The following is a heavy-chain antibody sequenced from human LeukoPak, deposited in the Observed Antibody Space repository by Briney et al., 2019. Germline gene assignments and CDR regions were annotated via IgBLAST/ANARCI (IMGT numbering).Heavy chain of an antibody. CDR3: ASRTSGWCYDY. CDR2: INPYGDDT. Sequence: PGGSLRLSCAASGFTFSNYPMHWVRQAPGKGLEYVSAINPYGDDTYYANSFKGRFTISRDNSKNTLYLQMGSLRPDDMAVYYCASRTSGWCYDYWGQGTLVTVSS. V-gene: IGHV3-64*01. CDR1: GFTFSNYP. J-gene: IGHJ4*02. D-gene: IGHD6-19*01.